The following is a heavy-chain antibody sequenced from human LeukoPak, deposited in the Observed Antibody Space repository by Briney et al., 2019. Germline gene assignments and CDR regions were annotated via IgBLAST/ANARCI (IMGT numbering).Heavy chain of an antibody. V-gene: IGHV4-39*07. D-gene: IGHD3-22*01. Sequence: TGGSLRLSCAASGFTFSSYSMNWVRQPPGKGLEWIGSIYYSGSTYYNPSLKSRVTISVDTSKNQFSLKLSSVTAADTAVYYCARGPLDYYDSSGYHDYWGQGTLVTVSS. CDR3: ARGPLDYYDSSGYHDY. CDR1: GFTFSSYS. J-gene: IGHJ4*02. CDR2: IYYSGST.